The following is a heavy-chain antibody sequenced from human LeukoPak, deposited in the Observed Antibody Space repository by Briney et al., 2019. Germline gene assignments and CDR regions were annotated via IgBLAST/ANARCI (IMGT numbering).Heavy chain of an antibody. J-gene: IGHJ4*02. CDR2: IIPVFGTA. CDR3: ASSLAMEAPLNY. V-gene: IGHV1-69*05. D-gene: IGHD6-19*01. Sequence: ASVKVSCKASGGTFSSYAISWVRQAPGQGLEWMGGIIPVFGTANYAQKFQGRVTITTDESTTTAYIELSSLRSEDTAVYYCASSLAMEAPLNYWGQGTLVTVPS. CDR1: GGTFSSYA.